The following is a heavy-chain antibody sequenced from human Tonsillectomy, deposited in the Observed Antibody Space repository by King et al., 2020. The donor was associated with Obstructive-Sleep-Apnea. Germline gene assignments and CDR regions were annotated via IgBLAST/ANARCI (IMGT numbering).Heavy chain of an antibody. D-gene: IGHD6-19*01. Sequence: QLVQSGAEVKKPGESLKSSCKVFGYRFPNYWIAWVRQKPGKGLEWMGMNYPADSEIRYSPSFQGQVTISADKSISTAYLQWSSLKASDTAMYYCAGLESLGGTGLTFDCWGQGTPVPVSS. J-gene: IGHJ4*02. CDR3: AGLESLGGTGLTFDC. CDR1: GYRFPNYW. CDR2: NYPADSEI. V-gene: IGHV5-51*01.